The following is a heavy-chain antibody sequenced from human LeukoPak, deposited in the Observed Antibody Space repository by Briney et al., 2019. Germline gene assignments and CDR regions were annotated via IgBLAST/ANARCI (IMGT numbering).Heavy chain of an antibody. Sequence: ASVKVSCKASGYTFTSYYMHWVRQAPGQGLEWMGWINPNSGGTNYAQKFQGRVTMTRDTSISTAYMELSSLGAEDTAVYWCARGHLEIPAPVFYRAGYFDFWGRGTLVTVSS. CDR3: ARGHLEIPAPVFYRAGYFDF. CDR2: INPNSGGT. V-gene: IGHV1-2*02. J-gene: IGHJ2*01. CDR1: GYTFTSYY. D-gene: IGHD2-2*01.